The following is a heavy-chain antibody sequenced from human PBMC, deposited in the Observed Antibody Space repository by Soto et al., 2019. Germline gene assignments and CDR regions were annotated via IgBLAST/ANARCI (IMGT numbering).Heavy chain of an antibody. CDR3: APSRVYCSSTSCYPLYYYYGMDV. Sequence: PSDTLSLTCTVSGGSISSSSYYWGWIRQPPGKGLEWIGSIYYSGSTYYNPSLKSRVTISVDTSKNQFSLKLSSVTAADTAVYYCAPSRVYCSSTSCYPLYYYYGMDVWGQGTTVTVSS. V-gene: IGHV4-39*01. D-gene: IGHD2-2*01. CDR2: IYYSGST. CDR1: GGSISSSSYY. J-gene: IGHJ6*02.